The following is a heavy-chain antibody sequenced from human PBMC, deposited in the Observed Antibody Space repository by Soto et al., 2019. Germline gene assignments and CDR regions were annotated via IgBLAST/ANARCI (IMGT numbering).Heavy chain of an antibody. Sequence: ASVKVSCKASGYTFTGYYMHWVRQAPGQGLEWMGWINPNSGSTNYAQKFQGRVTMTRDKSTSTAYMELSSLRSEDTAVYYCARDYRSNYYYMDVWGKGTTVTVSS. CDR3: ARDYRSNYYYMDV. CDR1: GYTFTGYY. J-gene: IGHJ6*03. D-gene: IGHD4-4*01. CDR2: INPNSGST. V-gene: IGHV1-2*02.